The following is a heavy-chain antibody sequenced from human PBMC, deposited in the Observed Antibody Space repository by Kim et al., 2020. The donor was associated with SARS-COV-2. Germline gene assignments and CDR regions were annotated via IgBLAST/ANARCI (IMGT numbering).Heavy chain of an antibody. CDR3: ARAPSPRAYFDY. J-gene: IGHJ4*02. D-gene: IGHD6-6*01. Sequence: YAASVKCRFTISRDNAKNSLDLQMNSLRAEDTAVYYCARAPSPRAYFDYWGQGTLVTVSS. V-gene: IGHV3-11*01.